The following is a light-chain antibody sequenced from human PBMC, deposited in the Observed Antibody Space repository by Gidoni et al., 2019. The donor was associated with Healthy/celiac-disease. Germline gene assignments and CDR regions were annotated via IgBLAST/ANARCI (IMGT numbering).Light chain of an antibody. V-gene: IGKV4-1*01. CDR3: QQYFSTPRT. CDR2: WAS. CDR1: QSVLYSSNNKNY. Sequence: DIVMTHSSDSLAVSLGARATTNCKSSQSVLYSSNNKNYLAWYQHKPRQPPKLLMYWASIRESGVPNRLSGSGFGTDFTLTISSLQAEDVAVYYCQQYFSTPRTFGQGTKVEIK. J-gene: IGKJ1*01.